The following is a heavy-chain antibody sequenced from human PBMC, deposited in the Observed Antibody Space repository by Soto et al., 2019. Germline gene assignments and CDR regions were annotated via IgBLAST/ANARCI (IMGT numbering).Heavy chain of an antibody. CDR1: GGSISSSSYY. V-gene: IGHV4-39*01. D-gene: IGHD6-13*01. CDR2: IYYSGST. Sequence: SETLSLTCTVSGGSISSSSYYWGWIRQPPGKGLEWIGSIYYSGSTYYNPSLKSRVTISVDTSKNQFSLKLSSVTAADTAVYDCARPSRYSSSWYPSENWFDPWGQGTLVTVSS. J-gene: IGHJ5*02. CDR3: ARPSRYSSSWYPSENWFDP.